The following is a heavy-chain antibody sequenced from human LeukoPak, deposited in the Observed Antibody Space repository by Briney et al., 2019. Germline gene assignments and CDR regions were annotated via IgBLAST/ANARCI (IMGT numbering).Heavy chain of an antibody. V-gene: IGHV4-34*01. J-gene: IGHJ3*02. CDR3: ARGVLLWFGELLYAFDI. Sequence: PSETLSLTCAVYGGSFSGYYWSWIRQPPGKGLEWIGEINHSGSTNYNPSLKSRVTISVDTSKNQFSLKLSSVTAADTAVYYCARGVLLWFGELLYAFDIWGQGTMVTVSS. D-gene: IGHD3-10*01. CDR2: INHSGST. CDR1: GGSFSGYY.